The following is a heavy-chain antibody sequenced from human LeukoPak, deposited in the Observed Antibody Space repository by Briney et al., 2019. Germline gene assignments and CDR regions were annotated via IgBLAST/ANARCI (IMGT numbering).Heavy chain of an antibody. V-gene: IGHV4-39*07. D-gene: IGHD3-10*01. CDR2: IYYSGST. CDR3: ARVPDWSGGYFDY. J-gene: IGHJ4*02. Sequence: EPSETLSLTCTVSGDSISSTNYYWGWIRQPPGKGLEWIGSIYYSGSTYYNPSLKSRVTISVDTSKNQFSLKLSSVTAADTAVYYCARVPDWSGGYFDYWGQGTLVTVSS. CDR1: GDSISSTNYY.